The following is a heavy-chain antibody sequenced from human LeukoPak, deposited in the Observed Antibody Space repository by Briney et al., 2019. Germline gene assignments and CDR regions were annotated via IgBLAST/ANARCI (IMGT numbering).Heavy chain of an antibody. CDR3: ARDPTGDCSSTSCLNWFDP. J-gene: IGHJ5*02. CDR1: GYTFTSYY. Sequence: ASVKVSCKASGYTFTSYYMHWVRQAPGQGLEWMGIINPSGGSTSYAQKFQGRVTMTRDTSTSTVYMELSSLRSEDTAVYYCARDPTGDCSSTSCLNWFDPWGQGTPVTVSS. CDR2: INPSGGST. V-gene: IGHV1-46*03. D-gene: IGHD2-2*01.